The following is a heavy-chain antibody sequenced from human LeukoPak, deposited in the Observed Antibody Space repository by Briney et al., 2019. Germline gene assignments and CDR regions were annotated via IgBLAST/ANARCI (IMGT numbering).Heavy chain of an antibody. J-gene: IGHJ4*02. V-gene: IGHV3-66*01. Sequence: GGSLRLSCAASGFTASSHYMSWVRQAPGKGLEWVSIIHSGGSTYYADSVKGRFTISRDNSKNTLYLQMNSLRVQDTAVYYCASSQVYCSGGSCYSFDFWGQGTLVTVSS. D-gene: IGHD2-15*01. CDR1: GFTASSHY. CDR3: ASSQVYCSGGSCYSFDF. CDR2: IHSGGST.